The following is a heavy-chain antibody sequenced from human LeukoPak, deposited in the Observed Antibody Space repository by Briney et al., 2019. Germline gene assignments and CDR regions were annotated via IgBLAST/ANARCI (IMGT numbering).Heavy chain of an antibody. CDR2: IYPGDSDT. Sequence: GASVKVSCKASGYTFTSYWIGWVRQMPGKGLEWMGIIYPGDSDTRYSPSFQGQVTISADKSISTAYLQWSSLKASDTAMYYCARLVRAVWRGLNWFDPWGQGTLVTVSS. CDR3: ARLVRAVWRGLNWFDP. D-gene: IGHD2-21*02. CDR1: GYTFTSYW. V-gene: IGHV5-51*01. J-gene: IGHJ5*02.